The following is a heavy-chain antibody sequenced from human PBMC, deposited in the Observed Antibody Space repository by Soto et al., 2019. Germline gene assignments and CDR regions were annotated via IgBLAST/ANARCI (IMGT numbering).Heavy chain of an antibody. CDR3: AGNPPYYDYIWGSYRSLSFDY. CDR1: GFTFSSYA. V-gene: IGHV3-23*01. D-gene: IGHD3-16*02. CDR2: ISGSGGST. J-gene: IGHJ4*02. Sequence: EVQLLESGGGLVQPGGSLRLSCAASGFTFSSYAMSWVRQAPGKGLEWVSAISGSGGSTYYADSVKGRFTISRDNSKNTLYLQMTSLRAEDTAVYYCAGNPPYYDYIWGSYRSLSFDYWGQGTLVTVSS.